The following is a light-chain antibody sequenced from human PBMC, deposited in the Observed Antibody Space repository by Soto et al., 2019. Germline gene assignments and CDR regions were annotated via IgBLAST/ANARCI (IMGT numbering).Light chain of an antibody. CDR1: QSINNW. CDR2: DAS. V-gene: IGKV1-5*01. Sequence: DIQMTQSPSTLSASVGDRVTITCRASQSINNWLAWYQQKPGKAPKLLIYDASTLDIGVPSRFSGSGFGREFSLTISSLQPDDFATFYCQHYKSYSYTSGQGTKLEVK. J-gene: IGKJ2*01. CDR3: QHYKSYSYT.